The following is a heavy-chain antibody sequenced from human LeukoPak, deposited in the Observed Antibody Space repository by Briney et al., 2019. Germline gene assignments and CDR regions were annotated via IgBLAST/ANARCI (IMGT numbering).Heavy chain of an antibody. CDR1: GYSISSGYY. CDR3: AKKTPGNYGYDS. Sequence: SETLSLTCTVSGYSISSGYYWGWIRQPPGKGLEWIGSIYHSGSTYYNPSLKSRVTISVDTSKNQFSLKLSSVTAADTAVYYCAKKTPGNYGYDSWGQGTLVTVSP. V-gene: IGHV4-38-2*02. D-gene: IGHD3-22*01. CDR2: IYHSGST. J-gene: IGHJ4*02.